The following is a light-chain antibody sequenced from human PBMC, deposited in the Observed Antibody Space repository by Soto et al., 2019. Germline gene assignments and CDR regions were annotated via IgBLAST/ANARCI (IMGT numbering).Light chain of an antibody. Sequence: EIVLTQSPGTLSLSPGERATLSCRASQSVSNSYLAWYQQKPGQAPRLLIYAASSRATGIPERFSGSGSGTDFTLTISGLEPEDFAVYYCQQYASPRTFGQGTKVEIK. CDR2: AAS. V-gene: IGKV3-20*01. J-gene: IGKJ1*01. CDR1: QSVSNSY. CDR3: QQYASPRT.